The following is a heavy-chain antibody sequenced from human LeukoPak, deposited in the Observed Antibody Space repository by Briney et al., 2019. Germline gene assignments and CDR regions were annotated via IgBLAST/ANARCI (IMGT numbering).Heavy chain of an antibody. CDR1: GFTFSGYS. CDR3: ARAPSEIGGYYPEYFRH. V-gene: IGHV3-74*01. D-gene: IGHD3-22*01. CDR2: IKSDGST. Sequence: GGSLRLSCAASGFTFSGYSMNWVRQAPGKGLVWVSRIKSDGSTNYADSVKGRFTISRDNAKNTVSLQMNSLRAEDTGVYYCARAPSEIGGYYPEYFRHWGQGTLVTVSS. J-gene: IGHJ1*01.